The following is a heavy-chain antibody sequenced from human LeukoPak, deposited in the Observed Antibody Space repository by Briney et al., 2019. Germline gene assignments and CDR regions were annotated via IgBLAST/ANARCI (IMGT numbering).Heavy chain of an antibody. J-gene: IGHJ5*02. Sequence: SETLSLTCTVSGGSINSYYWSWIRQPPGKGLEWIGYIYYSGSTNYNPSLKSRVTISVDTSKNQFSLKLSSVTAADTAVYYCARVNTVTTYWFDPWGQGTLVTVSS. CDR2: IYYSGST. D-gene: IGHD4-11*01. CDR3: ARVNTVTTYWFDP. V-gene: IGHV4-59*01. CDR1: GGSINSYY.